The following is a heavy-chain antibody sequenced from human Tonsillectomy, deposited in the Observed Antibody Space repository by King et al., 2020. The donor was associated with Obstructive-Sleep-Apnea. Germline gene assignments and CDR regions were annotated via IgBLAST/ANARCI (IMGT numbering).Heavy chain of an antibody. V-gene: IGHV3-23*04. J-gene: IGHJ4*02. CDR3: AKDGPYSCSSASCYAFGF. D-gene: IGHD2-2*01. Sequence: VQLVESGGGLAQPGGSLRLSCAASGFTFSNYAMSWVRQAPGKGLEWVSGISSGGSRTYYADSVKGQFSISRDNSKNTMYLQMNSLRAEDAAVYYCAKDGPYSCSSASCYAFGFWGQGTLVTVSS. CDR1: GFTFSNYA. CDR2: ISSGGSRT.